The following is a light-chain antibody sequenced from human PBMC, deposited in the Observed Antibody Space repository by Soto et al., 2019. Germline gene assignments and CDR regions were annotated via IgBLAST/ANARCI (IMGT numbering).Light chain of an antibody. CDR3: QQRSNWLFT. Sequence: EIVLTQSPATLSLSPGERATLSCRASQSVSSYLAWYQRKPGQAPRLLIYDASNRATGIPARFSGSGSGTDFTITISSLEPEDFEVYYCQQRSNWLFTFGPGTKVDIK. J-gene: IGKJ3*01. CDR2: DAS. CDR1: QSVSSY. V-gene: IGKV3-11*01.